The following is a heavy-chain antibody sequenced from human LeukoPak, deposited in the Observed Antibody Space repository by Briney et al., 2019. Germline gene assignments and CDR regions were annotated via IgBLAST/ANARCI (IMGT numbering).Heavy chain of an antibody. CDR1: GGSIRSYY. V-gene: IGHV4-59*01. Sequence: SETLSLTCNASGGSIRSYYWSWIRQPPGKGLEWIGFISYSGYTNYNPSLKSRVTISVDTSKNQFSLKLSSVTAADTAVYHCAREVPDSIGYYFDYWGQGTLVTVSS. J-gene: IGHJ4*02. CDR2: ISYSGYT. D-gene: IGHD3-22*01. CDR3: AREVPDSIGYYFDY.